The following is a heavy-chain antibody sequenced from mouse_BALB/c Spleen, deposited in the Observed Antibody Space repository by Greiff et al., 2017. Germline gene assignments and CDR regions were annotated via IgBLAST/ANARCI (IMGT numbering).Heavy chain of an antibody. CDR1: GYAFTNYL. CDR3: ARELTGTDFDY. V-gene: IGHV1-54*01. CDR2: INPGSGGT. D-gene: IGHD4-1*01. Sequence: QVQLQQSGAELVRPGTSVKVSCKASGYAFTNYLLEWVKQRPGQGLEWIGVINPGSGGTNYNEKFKGKATLTADKSSSTAYMQLSSLTSDDSAVYFCARELTGTDFDYWGQGTTLTVSS. J-gene: IGHJ2*01.